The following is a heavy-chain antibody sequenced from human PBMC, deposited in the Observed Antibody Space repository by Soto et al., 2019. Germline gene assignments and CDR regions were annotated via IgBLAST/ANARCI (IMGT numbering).Heavy chain of an antibody. CDR1: GFTFSSYA. D-gene: IGHD3-22*01. CDR2: ISGSGGST. CDR3: AKDQNTMIKRGLFDY. Sequence: GGSLRLSSAASGFTFSSYAMSWVRQAPGKGLEWVSAISGSGGSTYYADSVKGRFTISRDNSKNTLYLQMNSLRAEDTAVYYCAKDQNTMIKRGLFDYWGQGTLVTVSS. J-gene: IGHJ4*02. V-gene: IGHV3-23*01.